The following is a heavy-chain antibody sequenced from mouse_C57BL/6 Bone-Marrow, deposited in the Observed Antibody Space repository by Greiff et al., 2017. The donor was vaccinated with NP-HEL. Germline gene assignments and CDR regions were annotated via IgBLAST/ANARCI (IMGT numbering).Heavy chain of an antibody. CDR3: ARHLLLYFDV. D-gene: IGHD2-10*01. CDR1: GFTFSDYY. J-gene: IGHJ1*03. V-gene: IGHV5-12*01. Sequence: EVQLQESGGGLVQPGGSLKLSCAASGFTFSDYYMYWVRQTPEKRLEWVAYISNGGGSTYYPDTVKGRFTISRDNAKNTLYLQMSRLKSEDTAMYYCARHLLLYFDVWGTGTTVTVSS. CDR2: ISNGGGST.